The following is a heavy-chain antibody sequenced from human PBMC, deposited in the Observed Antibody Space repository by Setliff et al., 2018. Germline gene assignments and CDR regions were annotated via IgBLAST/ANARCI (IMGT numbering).Heavy chain of an antibody. V-gene: IGHV1-46*01. J-gene: IGHJ5*02. CDR1: GYTLSRHY. CDR2: INPGGGSA. D-gene: IGHD6-13*01. Sequence: ASVKVSCKATGYTLSRHYMHWVRQAPGQGLEWMGIINPGGGSASIVEKFQGRVTMTSDTSTSTVYLDLSGLTSEDTAVYYCARIGPSNWGIRGYNWLDPWGQGTLVTVSS. CDR3: ARIGPSNWGIRGYNWLDP.